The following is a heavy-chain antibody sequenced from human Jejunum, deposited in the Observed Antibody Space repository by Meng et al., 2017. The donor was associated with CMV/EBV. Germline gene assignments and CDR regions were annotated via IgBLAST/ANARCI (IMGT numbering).Heavy chain of an antibody. Sequence: FTTSGISWFRQAPGQGLEWMGYISLFTGNTNYAQKFKGRVTMTTETSKSTAYLEVRSLRSDDTAVYYCARDIPYRNTRDPPLDYWGQGTLVTVSS. D-gene: IGHD2-21*01. CDR1: FTTSG. CDR3: ARDIPYRNTRDPPLDY. CDR2: ISLFTGNT. V-gene: IGHV1-18*01. J-gene: IGHJ4*02.